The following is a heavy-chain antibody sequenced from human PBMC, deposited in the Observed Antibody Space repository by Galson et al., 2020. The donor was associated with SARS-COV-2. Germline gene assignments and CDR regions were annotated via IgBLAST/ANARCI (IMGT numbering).Heavy chain of an antibody. CDR3: ARDQLTTCWYFDL. Sequence: GGSLRLSCAASGFTFSSYGMHWVRQAPGKGLEWVAVIWYDGSNKYYADSVKGRFTISRDNSKNTLYLQMNSLRAEDTAVYYCARDQLTTCWYFDLWGRGTLVTVSS. CDR2: IWYDGSNK. V-gene: IGHV3-33*01. J-gene: IGHJ2*01. CDR1: GFTFSSYG. D-gene: IGHD3-22*01.